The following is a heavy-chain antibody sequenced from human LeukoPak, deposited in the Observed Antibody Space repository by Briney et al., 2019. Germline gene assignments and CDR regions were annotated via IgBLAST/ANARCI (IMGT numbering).Heavy chain of an antibody. Sequence: GGSLRLSCAASGFTFSSYAMSWVRQGQGKGLERVSAISGSGGSTYYADSVKGRFTISRDNSKNTLYLQMNSLRAEDTAVYYCAKDFHSSGYYFEFWTFDYWGQGTLVTVSS. CDR2: ISGSGGST. J-gene: IGHJ4*02. CDR3: AKDFHSSGYYFEFWTFDY. CDR1: GFTFSSYA. V-gene: IGHV3-23*01. D-gene: IGHD3-22*01.